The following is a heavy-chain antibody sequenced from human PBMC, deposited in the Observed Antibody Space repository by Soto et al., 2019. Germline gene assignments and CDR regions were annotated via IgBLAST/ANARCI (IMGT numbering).Heavy chain of an antibody. CDR2: INPNSGGT. D-gene: IGHD3-22*01. J-gene: IGHJ3*02. CDR1: GYTFTGYY. Sequence: VASVKVSCKASGYTFTGYYMHWVRQAPGQGLEWMGWINPNSGGTNYAQKFQGRVTMTRDTSISTAYMELNRLRSDDTAVYYCARTLDSSGYRAFDIWGQGTMVTVSS. V-gene: IGHV1-2*02. CDR3: ARTLDSSGYRAFDI.